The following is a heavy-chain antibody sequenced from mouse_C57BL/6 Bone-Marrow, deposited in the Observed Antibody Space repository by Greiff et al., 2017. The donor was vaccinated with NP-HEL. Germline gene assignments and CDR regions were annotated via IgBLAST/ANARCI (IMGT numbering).Heavy chain of an antibody. CDR3: ASDYYGGSYWYFDV. Sequence: QVQLQQSGAELVRPGASVTLSCKASGYTFTDYEMHWVKQTPVHGLEWIGAIDPETGGTAYNQKFKGKSTLAVDKSSSTAYMQLSSLTSEDSEVYYCASDYYGGSYWYFDVWGTGTTVTVSS. CDR1: GYTFTDYE. V-gene: IGHV1-15*01. CDR2: IDPETGGT. D-gene: IGHD1-1*01. J-gene: IGHJ1*03.